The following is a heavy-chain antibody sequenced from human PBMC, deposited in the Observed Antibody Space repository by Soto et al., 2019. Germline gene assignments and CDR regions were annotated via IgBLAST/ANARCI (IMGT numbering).Heavy chain of an antibody. CDR1: GGSFRGYY. Sequence: QVQLQQWGAGLLKPSETLSLTCAVYGGSFRGYYWSWIRQPPGKGLEWIGEINHSGSTNYNPSLKSRVTISVDTSKSQFSLKRSSVTAADTAVYYCARGLSVAAAPSCWGQGSLVTVSS. CDR2: INHSGST. V-gene: IGHV4-34*02. D-gene: IGHD6-13*01. CDR3: ARGLSVAAAPSC. J-gene: IGHJ4*02.